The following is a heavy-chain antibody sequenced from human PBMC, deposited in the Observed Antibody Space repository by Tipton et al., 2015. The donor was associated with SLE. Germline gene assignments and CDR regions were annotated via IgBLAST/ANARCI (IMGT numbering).Heavy chain of an antibody. J-gene: IGHJ4*02. CDR1: GGSFSGYY. CDR3: ARYELWCGNYY. D-gene: IGHD3-10*01. V-gene: IGHV4-34*01. CDR2: INQSGST. Sequence: TLSLTCAVSGGSFSGYYWSWIRQPPGKGLEWIGEINQSGSTNYNASPKSRVAISVETSTNQFSPRLSPVTAPDSAVYYCARYELWCGNYYWGQGTLVAVSS.